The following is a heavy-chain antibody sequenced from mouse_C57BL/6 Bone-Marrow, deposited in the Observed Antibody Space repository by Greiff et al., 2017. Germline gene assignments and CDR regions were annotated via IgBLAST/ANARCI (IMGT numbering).Heavy chain of an antibody. D-gene: IGHD2-1*01. CDR1: GYTFTSYW. Sequence: QVQLQQPGAELVRPGSSVKLSCKASGYTFTSYWMDWVKQRPGQGLEWIGNIYPSDSETHYNQKFKDKATLTVDKSSSTAYMQLSSLTSEDSAVYYCARLGYGNLYYFDYGGQGTTLTVSS. V-gene: IGHV1-61*01. CDR3: ARLGYGNLYYFDY. CDR2: IYPSDSET. J-gene: IGHJ2*01.